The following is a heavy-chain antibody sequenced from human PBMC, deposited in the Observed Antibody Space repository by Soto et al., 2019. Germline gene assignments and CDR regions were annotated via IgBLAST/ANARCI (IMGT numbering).Heavy chain of an antibody. CDR3: ARRRDGYSDY. CDR2: IIPILGIA. CDR1: GGTFSSYT. J-gene: IGHJ4*02. Sequence: QVQLVQSGAEVKKPGSSVKVSCKASGGTFSSYTISWVRQAPGQGLEWMGRIIPILGIANYAQKFQGRVTINADKSTSTAYMELSSLRSEDTAVYYCARRRDGYSDYWGQGTLVTVSS. V-gene: IGHV1-69*02. D-gene: IGHD5-12*01.